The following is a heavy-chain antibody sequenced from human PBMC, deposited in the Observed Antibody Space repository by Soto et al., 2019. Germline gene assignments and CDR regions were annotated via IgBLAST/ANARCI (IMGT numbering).Heavy chain of an antibody. CDR2: ISHSGSST. V-gene: IGHV3-23*01. J-gene: IGHJ5*02. CDR3: AKGAWVHHGSEGGNWLDP. D-gene: IGHD3-10*01. CDR1: GVSFSNYA. Sequence: EVQLLESGGGLVQPGGSLRLSCAASGVSFSNYAMNWVRQAPGKGLEWVSGISHSGSSTYYADSVKGRFTISRDNSKNTLYLQTNSLRAEDTAVYYCAKGAWVHHGSEGGNWLDPWGQGTLVTVCS.